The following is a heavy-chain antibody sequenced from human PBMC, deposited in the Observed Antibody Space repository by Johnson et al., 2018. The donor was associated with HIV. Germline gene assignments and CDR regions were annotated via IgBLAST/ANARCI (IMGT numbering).Heavy chain of an antibody. CDR3: ARVAYYDSSGGTCYSDAFDI. J-gene: IGHJ3*02. Sequence: HVQLVESGGGVVQPGGSLRLSCAASGFTFSSYGMHWVRQAPGKGLEWVAFIRYDGSNKYYADSVKGRFTISRDNSKNTLYLQMNSLRAEDTAVYYCARVAYYDSSGGTCYSDAFDIWGKGTMVTVSS. V-gene: IGHV3-30*02. D-gene: IGHD2-15*01. CDR2: IRYDGSNK. CDR1: GFTFSSYG.